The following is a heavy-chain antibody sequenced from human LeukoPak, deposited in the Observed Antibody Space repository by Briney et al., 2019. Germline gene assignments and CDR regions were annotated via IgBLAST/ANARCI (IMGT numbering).Heavy chain of an antibody. D-gene: IGHD6-13*01. J-gene: IGHJ4*02. Sequence: SETLSLTCTVSGGSISSDYWGWIRQPPGKGLEWIGSIYYSGSTYYNPSLKSRVTISVDTSKNQFSLKLSLVTAADTAVYYCVRHGWGSSWYPDYWGQGTLVTVSS. V-gene: IGHV4-39*01. CDR2: IYYSGST. CDR1: GGSISSDY. CDR3: VRHGWGSSWYPDY.